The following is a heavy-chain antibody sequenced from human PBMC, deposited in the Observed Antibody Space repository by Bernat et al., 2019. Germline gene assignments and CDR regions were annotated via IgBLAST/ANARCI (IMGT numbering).Heavy chain of an antibody. J-gene: IGHJ6*02. CDR2: LSGSGGST. CDR3: AKEEGYDMVVGTGMDV. V-gene: IGHV3-23*01. Sequence: EVQLLESGGGLVQPGGSLRLSCAASGFTFSSYAMSWVRQAPGKGLEWVSALSGSGGSTYYADSVKGRFTISRDNSKNTLYLQLNSLRAEDTAVYYCAKEEGYDMVVGTGMDVWGQGTTVTDSS. D-gene: IGHD2-2*01. CDR1: GFTFSSYA.